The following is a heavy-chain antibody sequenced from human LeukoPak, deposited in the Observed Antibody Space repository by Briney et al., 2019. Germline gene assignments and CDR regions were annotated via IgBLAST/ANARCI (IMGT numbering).Heavy chain of an antibody. CDR1: GFTVSSNY. Sequence: GGSLRLSCAASGFTVSSNYMSWVRQAPGKGLEWVSVIYSGGSTYYADSVKGRFTISRDNSKNTLYLQMNGLRAEDTAVYYCVATMVRGVITGMDVWGKGTTVTVSS. CDR2: IYSGGST. D-gene: IGHD3-10*01. CDR3: VATMVRGVITGMDV. J-gene: IGHJ6*04. V-gene: IGHV3-53*01.